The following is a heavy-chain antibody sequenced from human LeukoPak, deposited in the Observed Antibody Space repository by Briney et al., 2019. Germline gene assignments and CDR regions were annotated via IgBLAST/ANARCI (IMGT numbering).Heavy chain of an antibody. CDR3: ARDLGYDFWSGYYTGWFDP. Sequence: GGSLRLSCAASGFTFSSYWMNWVRQAPEKGREWVANIKQDGSEKYYVDSVKGRFTIFRDNAKNSLYLQMNSLRAEDTAVYYCARDLGYDFWSGYYTGWFDPWGQGTLVTVSS. CDR1: GFTFSSYW. CDR2: IKQDGSEK. J-gene: IGHJ5*02. D-gene: IGHD3-3*01. V-gene: IGHV3-7*01.